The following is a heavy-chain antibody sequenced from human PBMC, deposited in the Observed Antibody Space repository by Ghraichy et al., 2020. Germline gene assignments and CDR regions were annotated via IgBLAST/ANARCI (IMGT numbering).Heavy chain of an antibody. CDR3: VRDFRFPSEN. CDR1: GFTFSSYG. CDR2: IQYDGNKE. V-gene: IGHV3-30*02. J-gene: IGHJ4*02. D-gene: IGHD2/OR15-2a*01. Sequence: GGSLRLSCAASGFTFSSYGMHWVRQAPGKGLEWVAFIQYDGNKEWYADSVKGRFTISRDSSKNTLYLQMNSLRVEDTAMYSCVRDFRFPSENWGQGTLVTVSS.